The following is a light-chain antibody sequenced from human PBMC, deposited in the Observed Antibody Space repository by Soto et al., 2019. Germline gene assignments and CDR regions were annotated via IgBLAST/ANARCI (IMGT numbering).Light chain of an antibody. CDR1: QGISSY. Sequence: VIWMTQSPSLLSASTGDRVTISCRMSQGISSYLAWYQQKPGKAPKRLIYATSSLQSGVPSRFSGSRSGAEFTLTINSLQSEDFAVYYCQPYNNWPLTFGGGTKVDIK. CDR2: ATS. CDR3: QPYNNWPLT. J-gene: IGKJ4*01. V-gene: IGKV1D-8*03.